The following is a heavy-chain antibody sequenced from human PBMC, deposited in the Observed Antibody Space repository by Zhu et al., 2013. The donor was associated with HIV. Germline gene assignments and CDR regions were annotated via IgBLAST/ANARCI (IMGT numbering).Heavy chain of an antibody. CDR1: GGTFGKSG. J-gene: IGHJ5*02. CDR2: VNPSAGSR. CDR3: TRGGLVKWGKDNWFDP. D-gene: IGHD3-16*01. Sequence: QVQLVQSGAEVKKPGSSVRLSCTTSGGTFGKSGIYWLRQAPVVGLEWMGVVNPSAGSRKYALKLEGRVTMTTDRSTNMVYMELRSLKFDDTAVYFCTRGGLVKWGKDNWFDPWGQGTLVIVSS. V-gene: IGHV1-46*01.